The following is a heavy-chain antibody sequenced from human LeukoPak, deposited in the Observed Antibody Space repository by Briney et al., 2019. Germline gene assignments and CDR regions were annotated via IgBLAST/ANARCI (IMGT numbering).Heavy chain of an antibody. Sequence: SETLSLTCAVYGGSFSGYYWSWIRQHPGKGLEWIGYIYYSGSTYYNPSLKSRVTISVDTSKNQFSLKLSSVTAADTAVYYCARDQGGSYYHDAFDIWGQGTMVTVSS. V-gene: IGHV4-31*11. CDR1: GGSFSGYY. J-gene: IGHJ3*02. D-gene: IGHD1-26*01. CDR3: ARDQGGSYYHDAFDI. CDR2: IYYSGST.